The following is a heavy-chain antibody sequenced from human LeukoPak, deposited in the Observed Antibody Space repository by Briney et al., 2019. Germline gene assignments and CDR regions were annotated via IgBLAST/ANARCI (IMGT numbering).Heavy chain of an antibody. CDR3: ARVYPYCSSTSCYGGAFDI. D-gene: IGHD2-2*01. CDR2: IYHSGST. V-gene: IGHV4-30-2*01. CDR1: GGSISSGDYY. Sequence: PSQTLSLTCTVSGGSISSGDYYWSWIRQPPGKGLEWIGYIYHSGSTYYNPSLKSRVTISVDRSKNQFSLKLSSVTAADTAVYYCARVYPYCSSTSCYGGAFDIWGQGTMVTVSS. J-gene: IGHJ3*02.